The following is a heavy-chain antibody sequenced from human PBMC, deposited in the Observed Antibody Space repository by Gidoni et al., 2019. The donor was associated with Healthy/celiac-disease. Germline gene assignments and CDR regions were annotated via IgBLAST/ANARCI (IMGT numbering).Heavy chain of an antibody. V-gene: IGHV3-53*01. CDR2: IYSGGST. D-gene: IGHD3-3*01. CDR3: ARGDSIWSGYYYFDY. CDR1: GFTVSSNY. Sequence: EVQLVESGGGLIQPGGSLRLSCAASGFTVSSNYMSWVRQAPGKGLEWVSVIYSGGSTYYADSVKGRFTISRDNSKNTLYLQMNSLRAEDTAVYYCARGDSIWSGYYYFDYWGQGTLVTVSS. J-gene: IGHJ4*02.